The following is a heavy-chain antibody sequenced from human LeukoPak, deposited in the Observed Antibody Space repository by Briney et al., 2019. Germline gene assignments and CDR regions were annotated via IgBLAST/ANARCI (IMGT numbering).Heavy chain of an antibody. Sequence: SETLSLTCTVSGGSISSYYWSWIRQPPGKGLEWIGYIYYSGSTNYNPSLKSRVTISVDTSKNQFSLKLSSVTAADTAVYYCARARVPDSSGYYPYWFDPWGQGTLVTVSS. CDR2: IYYSGST. V-gene: IGHV4-59*12. CDR1: GGSISSYY. J-gene: IGHJ5*02. D-gene: IGHD3-22*01. CDR3: ARARVPDSSGYYPYWFDP.